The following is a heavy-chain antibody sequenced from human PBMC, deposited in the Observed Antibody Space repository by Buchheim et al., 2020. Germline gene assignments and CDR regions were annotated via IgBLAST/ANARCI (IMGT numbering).Heavy chain of an antibody. Sequence: EVHLVQSGGGLVQPGGSLRLSCEASGFTFSSAAMTWVRQAPGKGLERVSSLTISGDFTYYADSVRGRFSISRDNSKNTLYLQMNSLRAEDTAVYYCAKEVRPNDFWGQGTL. CDR1: GFTFSSAA. CDR3: AKEVRPNDF. J-gene: IGHJ4*02. CDR2: LTISGDFT. V-gene: IGHV3-23*04.